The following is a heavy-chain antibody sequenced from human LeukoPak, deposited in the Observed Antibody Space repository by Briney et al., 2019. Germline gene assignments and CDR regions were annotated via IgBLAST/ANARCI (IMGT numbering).Heavy chain of an antibody. CDR2: IIPIFGTA. CDR3: ARDHSSGLYYFDY. J-gene: IGHJ4*02. Sequence: GASVKVSCKASGYTLTSYGISWVRQAPGQGLEWMGGIIPIFGTANYAQKFQGRVTITADESTSTAYMELSSLRSEDTAVYYCARDHSSGLYYFDYWGQGTLVTVSS. CDR1: GYTLTSYG. V-gene: IGHV1-69*13. D-gene: IGHD6-19*01.